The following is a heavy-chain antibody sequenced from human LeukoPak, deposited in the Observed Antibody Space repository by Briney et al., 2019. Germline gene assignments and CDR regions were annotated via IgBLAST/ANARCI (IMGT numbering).Heavy chain of an antibody. D-gene: IGHD1-14*01. CDR2: IYHSGST. CDR1: GYSISSGYY. J-gene: IGHJ3*02. V-gene: IGHV4-38-2*02. Sequence: SGTLSLTCTVSGYSISSGYYWGWIRQPPGKGLEWIGSIYHSGSTYYNPSLKSRVTISVDTSKNQFSLKLSSVTAADTAVYYCARDGSPSGAFDIWGQGTMVTVSS. CDR3: ARDGSPSGAFDI.